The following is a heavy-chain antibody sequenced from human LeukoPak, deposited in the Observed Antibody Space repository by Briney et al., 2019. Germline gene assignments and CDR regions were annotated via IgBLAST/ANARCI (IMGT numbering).Heavy chain of an antibody. Sequence: KPSETLSLTCAVYGGSFSGYYWSWSRQPPGKGLEWIGEINHSGSTNYNPSLKRRVTITVDPSKNQFSLKLSSVTAADTAVYYCARGDTAMDNPFDYWGQGTLVTVSS. V-gene: IGHV4-34*01. D-gene: IGHD5-18*01. J-gene: IGHJ4*02. CDR1: GGSFSGYY. CDR3: ARGDTAMDNPFDY. CDR2: INHSGST.